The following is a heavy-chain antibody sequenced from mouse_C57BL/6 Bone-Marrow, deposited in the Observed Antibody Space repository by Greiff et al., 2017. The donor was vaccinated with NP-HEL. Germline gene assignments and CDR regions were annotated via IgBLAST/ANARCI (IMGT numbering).Heavy chain of an antibody. Sequence: QVQLQQSGAELAKPGASVKLSCKASGYTFTSYWMHWVKQRPGQGLEWIGYINPSSGYTKYNQKFKGKATLTADKSSSTAYMQLSSLTYEDSAVYYCARGDGNYVGGYWGQGTTLTVSS. CDR2: INPSSGYT. V-gene: IGHV1-7*01. CDR1: GYTFTSYW. D-gene: IGHD2-1*01. J-gene: IGHJ2*01. CDR3: ARGDGNYVGGY.